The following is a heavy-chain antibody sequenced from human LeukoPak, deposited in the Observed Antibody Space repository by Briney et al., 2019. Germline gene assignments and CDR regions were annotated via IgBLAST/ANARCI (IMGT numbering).Heavy chain of an antibody. CDR1: GFSFSSHG. Sequence: GGSLRLSCAASGFSFSSHGMHWVRQAPGKGLEWVAAIWYDGSNQYYADSVKGRFTISRDNSKNTLHLQMNSLRAEDTAVYYCAKTYGPVTTLTDDYWGQGTLVTVSS. D-gene: IGHD4-11*01. CDR3: AKTYGPVTTLTDDY. V-gene: IGHV3-33*06. CDR2: IWYDGSNQ. J-gene: IGHJ4*02.